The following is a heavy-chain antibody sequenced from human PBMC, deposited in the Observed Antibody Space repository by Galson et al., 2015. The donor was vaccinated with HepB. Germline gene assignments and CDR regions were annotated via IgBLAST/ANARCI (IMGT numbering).Heavy chain of an antibody. CDR2: MNPNSGKT. CDR1: GYTFTTYD. V-gene: IGHV1-8*01. J-gene: IGHJ4*02. D-gene: IGHD2-21*01. Sequence: SVKVSCKASGYTFTTYDINWVRQATGQGLEWMGWMNPNSGKTGYAQKFEGRVTMTRSTSISTAYLELSSLKSEDTAVYYCARGRGRYCVGENCSPTGYWGQGTLVTVSS. CDR3: ARGRGRYCVGENCSPTGY.